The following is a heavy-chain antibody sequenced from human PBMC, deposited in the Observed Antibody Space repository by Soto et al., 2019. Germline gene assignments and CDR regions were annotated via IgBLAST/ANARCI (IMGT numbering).Heavy chain of an antibody. CDR3: ARVRDSFGLDV. D-gene: IGHD2-15*01. J-gene: IGHJ6*02. Sequence: QVQLQESGPGLVKSSETLSLTCNVSGGSITGAYYWNWIRQHPGKGLEWIGSMHYRGSTYYNPSLQIRITIAQARTNNQFSLKLRSVTAADTAVYYCARVRDSFGLDVWGQGTTVTVSS. CDR2: MHYRGST. CDR1: GGSITGAYY. V-gene: IGHV4-31*03.